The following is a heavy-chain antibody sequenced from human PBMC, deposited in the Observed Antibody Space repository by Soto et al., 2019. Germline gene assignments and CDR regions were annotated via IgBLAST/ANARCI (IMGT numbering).Heavy chain of an antibody. V-gene: IGHV3-30*18. J-gene: IGHJ4*02. CDR2: ISYDGSNK. Sequence: QVQLVESGGGVVQPGRSRRLSCAAPGFTFSSYGMHWVRQAPGKGLEWVALISYDGSNKDYADSVKGRFTISRDNSKNTLYLQMNSLRAEDTAVYYCAKVTQFWGQGTLVTVSS. CDR3: AKVTQF. CDR1: GFTFSSYG.